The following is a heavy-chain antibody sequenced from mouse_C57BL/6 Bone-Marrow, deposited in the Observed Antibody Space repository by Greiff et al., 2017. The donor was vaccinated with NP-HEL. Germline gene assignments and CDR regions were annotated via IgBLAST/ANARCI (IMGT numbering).Heavy chain of an antibody. J-gene: IGHJ3*01. CDR1: GFTFSSYG. Sequence: DVHLVESGGDLVKPGGSLKLSCAASGFTFSSYGMSWVRQTPDKRLEWVATISSGGSYTYYPDSVKGRFTISRDNVKNTLYLQMSSLKSEDTAMYYCARRYYYGSSYWFAYWGQGTLVTVSA. CDR3: ARRYYYGSSYWFAY. V-gene: IGHV5-6*01. D-gene: IGHD1-1*01. CDR2: ISSGGSYT.